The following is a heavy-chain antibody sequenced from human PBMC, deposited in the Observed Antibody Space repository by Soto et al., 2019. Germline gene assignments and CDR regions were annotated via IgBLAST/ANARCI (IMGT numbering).Heavy chain of an antibody. J-gene: IGHJ5*02. V-gene: IGHV4-39*01. D-gene: IGHD2-15*01. CDR2: IYYSGST. Sequence: SETLSLTCTVSGGSISSSSYYWGWIRQPPGKGLEWIGSIYYSGSTYYNPSLKSRVTISVDTSKNQFSLKLSSVTAADTAVYYCARRTTLEDCSGGSCYSYNWFDPWGQGTLVTVSS. CDR3: ARRTTLEDCSGGSCYSYNWFDP. CDR1: GGSISSSSYY.